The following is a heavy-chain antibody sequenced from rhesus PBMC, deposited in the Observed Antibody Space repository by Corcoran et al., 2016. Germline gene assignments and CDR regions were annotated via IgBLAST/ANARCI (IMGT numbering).Heavy chain of an antibody. J-gene: IGHJ2*01. CDR1: GYSISSGYS. Sequence: QVQLQESGPGLVKPSETLSLTCAVSGYSISSGYSWGWIRQTPGKGLAWVGSIYGSGGDNYLNPSLKSRVTLSVDTSKNQFSLKLSSVTAADTAVYYCARVGSSWSEWDTVGTEWYFDLWGPGTPITISS. CDR2: IYGSGGDN. D-gene: IGHD5-42*01. V-gene: IGHV4S14*01. CDR3: ARVGSSWSEWDTVGTEWYFDL.